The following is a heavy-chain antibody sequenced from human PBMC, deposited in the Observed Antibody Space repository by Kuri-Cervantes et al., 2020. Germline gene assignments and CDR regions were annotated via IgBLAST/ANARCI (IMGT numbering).Heavy chain of an antibody. D-gene: IGHD5-12*01. CDR3: ASSGYDFTKKENDAFDI. CDR1: GFTFSSYA. CDR2: ISYDGSNK. J-gene: IGHJ3*02. Sequence: GGSLRLSCAASGFTFSSYAMHWVRQAPGKGLEWVAVISYDGSNKYYADSVKSRFTISRDNSKNTLYLQMNSLRAEDTALYYCASSGYDFTKKENDAFDIWGQGTMVTVSS. V-gene: IGHV3-30*01.